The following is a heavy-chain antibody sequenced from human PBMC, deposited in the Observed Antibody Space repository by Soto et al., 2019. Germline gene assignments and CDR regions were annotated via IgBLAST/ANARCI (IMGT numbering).Heavy chain of an antibody. CDR1: GGSFSGYY. D-gene: IGHD3-10*01. J-gene: IGHJ4*02. CDR3: ARDGNYYGSGSYPGIDY. V-gene: IGHV4-34*01. CDR2: SNHSGST. Sequence: PSETLSLTCAVYGGSFSGYYWSWIRQPPGKGLEWIGESNHSGSTNYNPSLKSRVTISVDTSKNQFSLKLSSVTAADTAVYYCARDGNYYGSGSYPGIDYWCQGTLVTVFS.